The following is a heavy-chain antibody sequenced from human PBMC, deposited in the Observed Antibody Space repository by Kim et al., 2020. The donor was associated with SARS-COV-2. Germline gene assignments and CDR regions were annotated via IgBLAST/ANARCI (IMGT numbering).Heavy chain of an antibody. J-gene: IGHJ5*02. D-gene: IGHD3-16*01. V-gene: IGHV4-31*02. Sequence: TTSYSPSLKTRVTISLDTSKKQFSLQLSSVTAADTAVYYCARAHNYAWFDPWGQGTLVTVSS. CDR3: ARAHNYAWFDP. CDR2: TT.